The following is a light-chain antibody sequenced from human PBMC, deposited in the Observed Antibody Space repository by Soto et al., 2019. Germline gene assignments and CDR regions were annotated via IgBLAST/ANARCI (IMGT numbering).Light chain of an antibody. J-gene: IGKJ1*01. Sequence: AIRMTQSPSSFSASTGDRVTLTCRASQGISSCLAWYQQKPGKAPKLLIYAASTLQSGVPSRFSGSGSGTDFTLTISCLQSEDFATYYCQQYYSYPRTFGQGTKVDIK. CDR1: QGISSC. CDR2: AAS. CDR3: QQYYSYPRT. V-gene: IGKV1-8*01.